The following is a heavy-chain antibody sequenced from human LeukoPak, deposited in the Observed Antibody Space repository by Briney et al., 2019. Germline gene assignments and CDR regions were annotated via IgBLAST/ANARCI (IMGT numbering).Heavy chain of an antibody. V-gene: IGHV3-7*01. CDR3: ARGSNQLPTGFDY. J-gene: IGHJ4*02. CDR2: IKQDGSEK. CDR1: GFTFSSYW. Sequence: GGSLRLSCAASGFTFSSYWMSWVRQAPGKGLEWVANIKQDGSEKYYVDSVKGRFTISRDNAKNSLYLQMNSLRAEDTAVYYCARGSNQLPTGFDYWGQGTLVTVSS. D-gene: IGHD2-2*01.